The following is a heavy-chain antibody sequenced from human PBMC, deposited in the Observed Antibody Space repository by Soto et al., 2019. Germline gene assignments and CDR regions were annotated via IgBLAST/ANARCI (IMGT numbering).Heavy chain of an antibody. CDR3: ARAADEYSSGSLTGDY. J-gene: IGHJ4*02. Sequence: PGGSLRLSCAASGFTFSSYWMHWGRQAPGKGLVWVSRINSDGSSTSYADSVEGRFTISRDNAKNTLYLQMNSLRAEDTAVYYCARAADEYSSGSLTGDYWGQGTLVTVSS. CDR1: GFTFSSYW. CDR2: INSDGSST. V-gene: IGHV3-74*01. D-gene: IGHD6-19*01.